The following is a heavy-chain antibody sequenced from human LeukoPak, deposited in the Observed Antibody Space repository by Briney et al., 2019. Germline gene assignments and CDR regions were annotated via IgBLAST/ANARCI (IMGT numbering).Heavy chain of an antibody. D-gene: IGHD3-10*01. CDR3: ARDHGHYYGSASCYNGKYYYYYMDV. V-gene: IGHV3-66*01. Sequence: GGSLRLSCAASGFTVSSNYMSWVRQAPGKGLEVVSVLYSGGRTYYADSVKDRFTISRDNSKNTLYLQMNSLRAEDTAVYYCARDHGHYYGSASCYNGKYYYYYMDVWGKGTTVTISS. J-gene: IGHJ6*03. CDR1: GFTVSSNY. CDR2: LYSGGRT.